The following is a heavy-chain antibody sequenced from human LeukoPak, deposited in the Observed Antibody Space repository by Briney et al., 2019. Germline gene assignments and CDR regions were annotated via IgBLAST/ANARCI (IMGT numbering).Heavy chain of an antibody. V-gene: IGHV1-2*02. D-gene: IGHD6-19*01. Sequence: ASVKVSCKASGYTFTGYYMHWVRQAPGQGLEWMGWINPNSGGTNYAQKFQGRVTMTRDTSISTAYMELSRLRSDDTAVYYCARLSSGWYSDWFDPWGQGTLVTVS. CDR3: ARLSSGWYSDWFDP. CDR1: GYTFTGYY. CDR2: INPNSGGT. J-gene: IGHJ5*02.